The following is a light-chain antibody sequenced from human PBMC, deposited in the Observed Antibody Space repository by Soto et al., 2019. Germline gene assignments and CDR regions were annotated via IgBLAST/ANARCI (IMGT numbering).Light chain of an antibody. Sequence: QSALTQPASVSGSPGQSITISCTGTSSDVGAYNYVSWYQQHPGKAPKLMIYEVSYRPSGVSDRFSGSKSGTSASLAISGLQSEDEADYYCAAWDDSLHVVFGGGTKLTVL. CDR2: EVS. CDR1: SSDVGAYNY. J-gene: IGLJ2*01. CDR3: AAWDDSLHVV. V-gene: IGLV2-14*01.